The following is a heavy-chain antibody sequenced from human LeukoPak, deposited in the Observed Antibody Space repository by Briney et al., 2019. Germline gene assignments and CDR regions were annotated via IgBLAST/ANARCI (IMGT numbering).Heavy chain of an antibody. Sequence: SETLSLTCFVSGYPINIDYSWGWIRQSPGKGLEWIGVISPKGITYYNPSLRGRVSISPDTSKNQFSLRLSSMTATDTAMYYCARVPGVYFDFSFGFGSGWFDPWGQGILVTVSS. V-gene: IGHV4-38-2*02. J-gene: IGHJ5*02. CDR3: ARVPGVYFDFSFGFGSGWFDP. D-gene: IGHD3-3*01. CDR1: GYPINIDYS. CDR2: ISPKGIT.